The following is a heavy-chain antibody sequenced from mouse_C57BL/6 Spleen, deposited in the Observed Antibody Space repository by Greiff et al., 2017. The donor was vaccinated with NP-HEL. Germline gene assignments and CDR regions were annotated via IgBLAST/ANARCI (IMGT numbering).Heavy chain of an antibody. J-gene: IGHJ4*01. V-gene: IGHV5-17*01. CDR3: ATTVVPYAMDY. Sequence: EVQLQESGGGLVKPGGSLKLSCAASGFTFSDYGMHWVRQAPEKGLEWVAYISSGSSTIYYADTVKGRFTISRDNAKNTLFLQMTSLRSEDTAMYYCATTVVPYAMDYWGQGTSVTVSS. D-gene: IGHD1-1*01. CDR1: GFTFSDYG. CDR2: ISSGSSTI.